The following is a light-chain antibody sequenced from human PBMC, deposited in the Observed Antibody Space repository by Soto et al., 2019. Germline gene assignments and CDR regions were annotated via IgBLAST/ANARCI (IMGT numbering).Light chain of an antibody. CDR3: QQYNNLPYT. CDR1: QSVSSN. CDR2: GAS. Sequence: EIVMTQSPATLSVSPGARATLSCRASQSVSSNLAWYQQKPGQAPRLLIYGASTRATGIPARFSGSGSGTEFTLTISSLQSADFAVDYGQQYNNLPYTFGQGTEMEIK. J-gene: IGKJ2*01. V-gene: IGKV3-15*01.